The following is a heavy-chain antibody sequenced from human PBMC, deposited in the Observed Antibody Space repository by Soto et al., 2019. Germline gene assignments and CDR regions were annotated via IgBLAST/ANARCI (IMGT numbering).Heavy chain of an antibody. Sequence: QVQLQESGPGLVKPSETLSLTCTVSGGSVSSGSYYWSWIRQPPGKGLELIGYIYYSGSTNYNPSLKSRVTISVDTSKNQFSLKLSSVTAAETAVYYCASYGIAVASKGGLDWFDPWGQGTLVTVSS. J-gene: IGHJ5*02. CDR3: ASYGIAVASKGGLDWFDP. V-gene: IGHV4-61*01. D-gene: IGHD6-19*01. CDR2: IYYSGST. CDR1: GGSVSSGSYY.